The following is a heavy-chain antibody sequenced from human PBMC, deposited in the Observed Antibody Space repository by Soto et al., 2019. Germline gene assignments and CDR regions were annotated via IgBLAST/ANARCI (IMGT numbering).Heavy chain of an antibody. V-gene: IGHV4-38-2*01. CDR1: GASISSGYY. CDR3: ARTWSNYDFWEV. D-gene: IGHD3-3*01. Sequence: PXETLSLTCDVSGASISSGYYWGWIRQPPGKGLEWIGSIYHSGSTNYKSSLKSRVTMSVDTSKNQFSLKLRSVTAADTAVYYCARTWSNYDFWEVWGQGSTVTVSS. J-gene: IGHJ6*02. CDR2: IYHSGST.